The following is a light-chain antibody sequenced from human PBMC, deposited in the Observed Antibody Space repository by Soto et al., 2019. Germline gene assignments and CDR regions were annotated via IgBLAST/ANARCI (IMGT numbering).Light chain of an antibody. CDR1: QSVRRNY. CDR2: DAS. Sequence: EIVLTQSPGTLSLSPGESATLSCRASQSVRRNYLAWYQQKPGQAPRLLIYDASSRARGNPDRFSGSGSGTDFTLTISRMEPEDFAVYYCHQYGSSPPCTFGQGTRVEIK. CDR3: HQYGSSPPCT. J-gene: IGKJ1*01. V-gene: IGKV3-20*01.